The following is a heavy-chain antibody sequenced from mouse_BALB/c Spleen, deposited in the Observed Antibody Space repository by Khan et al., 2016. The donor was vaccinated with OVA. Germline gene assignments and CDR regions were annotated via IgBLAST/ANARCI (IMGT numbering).Heavy chain of an antibody. J-gene: IGHJ3*01. Sequence: QIQLVQSGPELKKPGETVKISCKASGYTFTNYGMNWVRQAPGKGLKWIGWINTYTGEPTYADDFKGRFAFSLDTSASTAYLQINNLKNEDTATYFCARREGNSWFTYWGQGTLVTVSA. D-gene: IGHD2-1*01. CDR3: ARREGNSWFTY. CDR2: INTYTGEP. V-gene: IGHV9-3-1*01. CDR1: GYTFTNYG.